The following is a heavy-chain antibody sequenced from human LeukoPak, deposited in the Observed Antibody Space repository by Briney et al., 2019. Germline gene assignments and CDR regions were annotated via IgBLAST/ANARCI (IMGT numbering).Heavy chain of an antibody. CDR1: GFTVGSGR. D-gene: IGHD3-22*01. J-gene: IGHJ5*02. V-gene: IGHV3-53*01. CDR2: IYSDDAT. CDR3: VRERSNNDYEA. Sequence: PGGSLRLSCAASGFTVGSGRRMSWVRQAPGEGLEWISTIYSDDATNYGDSVKGRFTISRDNSRNTLDLQMNSLRVEDTPVYYCVRERSNNDYEAWGQGILVTVSS.